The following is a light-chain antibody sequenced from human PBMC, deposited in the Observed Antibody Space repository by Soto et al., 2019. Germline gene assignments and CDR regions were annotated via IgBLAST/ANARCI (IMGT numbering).Light chain of an antibody. Sequence: EIVLTQCPATLSLSPGERATLSCRASQSVSSYLAWYQQKPGQAPRLLIYGASNRATGIPDRFSGSGSGTDFTLTISRLEPEDFAVYFCHQYGTSPQTFGQGTKVDIK. V-gene: IGKV3-20*01. J-gene: IGKJ1*01. CDR1: QSVSSY. CDR3: HQYGTSPQT. CDR2: GAS.